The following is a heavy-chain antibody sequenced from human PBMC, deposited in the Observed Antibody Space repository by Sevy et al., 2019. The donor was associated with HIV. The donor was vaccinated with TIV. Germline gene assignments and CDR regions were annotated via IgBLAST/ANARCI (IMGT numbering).Heavy chain of an antibody. J-gene: IGHJ4*02. CDR1: GGSISSYY. V-gene: IGHV4-59*01. CDR3: ARGSRGIAAAIDS. Sequence: SETLSLTCTVSGGSISSYYWSWIRQPPGKALEWIGYIYYSGSTNYNPSLPSRVTISVDTSKNQFSLKLSSVTAADTAVYYCARGSRGIAAAIDSWGQGTLVTVSS. D-gene: IGHD6-13*01. CDR2: IYYSGST.